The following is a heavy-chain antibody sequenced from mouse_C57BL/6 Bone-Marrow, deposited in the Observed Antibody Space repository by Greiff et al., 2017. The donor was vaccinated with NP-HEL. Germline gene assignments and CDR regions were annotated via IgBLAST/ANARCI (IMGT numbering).Heavy chain of an antibody. V-gene: IGHV5-12*01. CDR3: ARLLRGTFDY. CDR1: GFTFSDYY. D-gene: IGHD3-3*01. Sequence: EVHLVESGGGLVQPGGSLKLSCAASGFTFSDYYMYWVRQTPEKRLEWVAYISNGGGSTYYPDTVKGRFTISRDNAKNTLYLQMSRLKSEDTAMYYCARLLRGTFDYWGQGTTLTVSS. J-gene: IGHJ2*01. CDR2: ISNGGGST.